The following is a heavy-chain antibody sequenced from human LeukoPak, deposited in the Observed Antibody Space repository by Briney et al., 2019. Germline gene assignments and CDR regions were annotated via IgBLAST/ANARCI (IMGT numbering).Heavy chain of an antibody. Sequence: PSETLSLTCAIYGGSFSGYYWSWIRQPPGKGLEWIGEINHSGSTNYNPSLKSRVTISVDTSKNQFSLKLSSVTAADTAVYYCARGRLLSSPWGQGTLVTVSS. CDR3: ARGRLLSSP. J-gene: IGHJ4*02. CDR1: GGSFSGYY. D-gene: IGHD1-26*01. V-gene: IGHV4-34*01. CDR2: INHSGST.